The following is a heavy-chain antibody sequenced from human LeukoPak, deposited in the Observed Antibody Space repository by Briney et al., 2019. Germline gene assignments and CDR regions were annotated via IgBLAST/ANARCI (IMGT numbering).Heavy chain of an antibody. CDR3: ARLIYSSGWYSDY. CDR2: IYTSGST. V-gene: IGHV4-4*07. J-gene: IGHJ4*02. D-gene: IGHD6-19*01. Sequence: PSETLSLTCTASGVTISSYYWSWIRQPAGKGLEWIGRIYTSGSTSYNPSLKSRVTMSVDTSKNQFSLKLSSVTAADTAVYYCARLIYSSGWYSDYWDQGTLVTVSS. CDR1: GVTISSYY.